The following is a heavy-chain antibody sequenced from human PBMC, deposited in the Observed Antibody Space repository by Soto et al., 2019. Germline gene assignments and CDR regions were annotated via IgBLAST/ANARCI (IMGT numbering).Heavy chain of an antibody. CDR1: GGTFSSNA. Sequence: QVQLVQSGAEAKKPGSSVKVSCKASGGTFSSNAISWVRQAPGQGLEWMGGIIPIYASPNYAQNFQGRVTVTGEKAPSKAYLELSRPKFADSAIYYCAVTVTGSRSPLAHWGRGTLVIVSS. CDR2: IIPIYASP. V-gene: IGHV1-69*06. CDR3: AVTVTGSRSPLAH. J-gene: IGHJ4*02. D-gene: IGHD3-9*01.